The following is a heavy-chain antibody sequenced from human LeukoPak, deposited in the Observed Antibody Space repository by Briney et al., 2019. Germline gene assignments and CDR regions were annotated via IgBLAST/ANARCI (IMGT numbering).Heavy chain of an antibody. CDR3: ATWAFYHKLDV. CDR2: IKADGSGT. D-gene: IGHD2/OR15-2a*01. Sequence: GGSLRLSCAASGFTIGPYAMYWVRQGPGRGLEWVSVIKADGSGTFYADSVRGRFTTSRDNSKNSLYLQMNSLTSEDTDLYYCATWAFYHKLDVWGQGTTVIVSS. CDR1: GFTIGPYA. V-gene: IGHV3-43*02. J-gene: IGHJ6*02.